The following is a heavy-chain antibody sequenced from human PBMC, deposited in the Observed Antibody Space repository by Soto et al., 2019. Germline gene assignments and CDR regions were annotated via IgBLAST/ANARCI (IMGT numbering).Heavy chain of an antibody. D-gene: IGHD5-18*01. CDR3: AKVPASSLTASRPFDQ. Sequence: GEFLKISCAASGITLSNYAMSWVRQAPGKGLEWVSGISSSGGSTYYAGSVKGRFTIARDNSKNTLFLEMNSLRAEDTAVYYCAKVPASSLTASRPFDQWGQGTLVTVSS. V-gene: IGHV3-23*01. CDR2: ISSSGGST. CDR1: GITLSNYA. J-gene: IGHJ4*02.